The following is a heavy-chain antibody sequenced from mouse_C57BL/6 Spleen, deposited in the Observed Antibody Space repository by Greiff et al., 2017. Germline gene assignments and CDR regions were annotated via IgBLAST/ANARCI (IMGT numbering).Heavy chain of an antibody. V-gene: IGHV14-1*01. D-gene: IGHD1-1*02. CDR1: GFNITDYY. J-gene: IGHJ4*01. CDR3: TTCYGPHYYAMDY. Sequence: VQLQQSGAELVRPGASVKLSCTASGFNITDYYMHWVKQRPEQGLEWIGRIDPEDGDTEYAPKFQGKATMTADTSSNTAYLQLSSLTSEDTAVYYCTTCYGPHYYAMDYWGQGTSVTVSS. CDR2: IDPEDGDT.